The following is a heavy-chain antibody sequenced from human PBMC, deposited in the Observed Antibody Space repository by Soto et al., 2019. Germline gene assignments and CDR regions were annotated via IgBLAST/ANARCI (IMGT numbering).Heavy chain of an antibody. CDR2: VYWDDDR. CDR3: AHLMITYGGVLADDAFDV. CDR1: GFSLSTATAG. Sequence: QITLKESGPTLVQPTQTLTLTCTFSGFSLSTATAGVAWIRQPPGKALEWLAVVYWDDDRRFRLSLDTRLAITKDTSRNQVVLIMTNMDPVDTATYSCAHLMITYGGVLADDAFDVWGPGTMVTVSS. D-gene: IGHD3-16*02. V-gene: IGHV2-5*02. J-gene: IGHJ3*01.